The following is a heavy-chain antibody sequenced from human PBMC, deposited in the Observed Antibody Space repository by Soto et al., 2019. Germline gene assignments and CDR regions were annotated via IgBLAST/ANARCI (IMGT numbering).Heavy chain of an antibody. CDR1: GASLSSGDYY. J-gene: IGHJ4*02. D-gene: IGHD2-21*02. V-gene: IGHV4-30-4*01. CDR3: ARERRGGDSDGGVDY. CDR2: IYYNGNN. Sequence: QVQLQESGPGLVKPSQTLSLTCIVSGASLSSGDYYWSWIRQPPGKGREWIAFIYYNGNNFYNPSLKRRGTIAIDTSNNQFSLKVRSVTAADTAVYYCARERRGGDSDGGVDYWGQGTLVTVSS.